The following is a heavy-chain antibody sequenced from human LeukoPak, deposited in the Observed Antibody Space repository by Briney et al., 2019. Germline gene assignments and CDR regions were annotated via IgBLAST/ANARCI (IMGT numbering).Heavy chain of an antibody. CDR1: GFTFSSYT. CDR3: AKDGGLWVSAHWGDS. Sequence: GGSLRLSCAASGFTFSSYTMSWVRQAPGKGLEWVSTITTSDGNTYYADSVKGRFTVSRDNSKNTLYLQMNSLRAEDTAVYYCAKDGGLWVSAHWGDSWGRGTLVTVSS. V-gene: IGHV3-23*01. CDR2: ITTSDGNT. D-gene: IGHD7-27*01. J-gene: IGHJ4*02.